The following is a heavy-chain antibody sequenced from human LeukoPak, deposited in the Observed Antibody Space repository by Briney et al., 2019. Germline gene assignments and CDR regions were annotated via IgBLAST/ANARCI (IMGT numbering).Heavy chain of an antibody. V-gene: IGHV4-34*01. CDR2: VNYSGGT. J-gene: IGHJ4*02. CDR1: GESFSGHY. Sequence: SETLSLTCDVYGESFSGHYWSWIRQPPGKGLEWIGEVNYSGGTNYNPSLKSRVTISVDTSKNQFSLTLRPVTAADTDASYCERFKRGRDFWSGYRFDHWGQGTLVTVSS. CDR3: ERFKRGRDFWSGYRFDH. D-gene: IGHD3-3*01.